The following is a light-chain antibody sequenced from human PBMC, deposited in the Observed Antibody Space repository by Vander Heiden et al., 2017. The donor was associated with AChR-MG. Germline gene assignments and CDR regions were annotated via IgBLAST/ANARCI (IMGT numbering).Light chain of an antibody. Sequence: EIVLTQSPATLSLSPGERATLSCRASQSVLTVLACYQHHPCHPPRLILSDASNRATGIPARFRGSGSGTEFTLTSSTLEPEDFAVYYCQQRYNWPRTVGQGTRVEI. CDR3: QQRYNWPRT. V-gene: IGKV3-11*01. CDR1: QSVLTV. CDR2: DAS. J-gene: IGKJ1*01.